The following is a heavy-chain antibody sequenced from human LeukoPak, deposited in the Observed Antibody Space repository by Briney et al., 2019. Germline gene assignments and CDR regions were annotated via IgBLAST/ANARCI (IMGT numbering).Heavy chain of an antibody. Sequence: PSETLSLTCTVSGYSITSGYYWGWVRQPPGKGLGWIGSIYYTGSTYYNPSLKTRITTSVDTSRNQFSLKLSSVTAADTAVYYCARLGYCNSVSCYGWFDPWGQGTLVSVSS. J-gene: IGHJ5*02. CDR2: IYYTGST. V-gene: IGHV4-38-2*02. D-gene: IGHD2-2*03. CDR1: GYSITSGYY. CDR3: ARLGYCNSVSCYGWFDP.